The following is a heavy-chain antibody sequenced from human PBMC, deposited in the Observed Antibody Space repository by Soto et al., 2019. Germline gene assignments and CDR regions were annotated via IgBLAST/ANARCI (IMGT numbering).Heavy chain of an antibody. Sequence: EVQLLESGGGLVQPGGSLRLSYAASGFTFSSYAMSWVRQAPGKGLEWVSAISGSGGSTYYADSVKGRFTISRDNSKNTLYLQMNSLRAEDTAVYYCAKGKYSGSYFDYWGQGTLVTVSS. CDR3: AKGKYSGSYFDY. D-gene: IGHD1-26*01. J-gene: IGHJ4*02. V-gene: IGHV3-23*01. CDR1: GFTFSSYA. CDR2: ISGSGGST.